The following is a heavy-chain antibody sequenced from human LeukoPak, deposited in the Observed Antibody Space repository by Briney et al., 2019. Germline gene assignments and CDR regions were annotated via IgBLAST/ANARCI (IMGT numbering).Heavy chain of an antibody. CDR1: GFTSRSHG. CDR3: ARDLSGSYSVDY. V-gene: IGHV3-30-3*01. J-gene: IGHJ4*02. D-gene: IGHD3-10*01. CDR2: ISYDGSKK. Sequence: GGSLRLSCAASGFTSRSHGMHWVRQAPGKGLEWAAVISYDGSKKDYADSVKGRFTISRDSSKNTVYLQMSSLRTEDTAFYYCARDLSGSYSVDYWGQGTLVTVSS.